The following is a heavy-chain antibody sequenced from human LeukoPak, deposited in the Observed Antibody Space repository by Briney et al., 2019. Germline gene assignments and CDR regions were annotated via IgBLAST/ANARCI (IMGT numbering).Heavy chain of an antibody. CDR3: ARDPPKTLYSSSWGFDP. J-gene: IGHJ5*02. V-gene: IGHV1-2*02. CDR1: GYTFTGYY. D-gene: IGHD6-13*01. Sequence: ASVKVSCKASGYTFTGYYMHWVRQAPGQGLEWMGWINPNSGVTNYAQKFQGRVTMTRDTSISTAYMELSRLRSDDTAVYYCARDPPKTLYSSSWGFDPWGQGTLVTVSS. CDR2: INPNSGVT.